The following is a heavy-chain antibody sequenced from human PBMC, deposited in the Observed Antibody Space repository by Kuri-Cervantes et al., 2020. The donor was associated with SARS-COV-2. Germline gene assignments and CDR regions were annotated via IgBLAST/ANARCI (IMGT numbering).Heavy chain of an antibody. Sequence: SETLSLTCTVSGGSISSYYWSWIRQPPGKGLEWIGNIHYSGSTYYNPSLKNRVTTSVDTSKNQFSLKLSSVTAADTAVYYCARGDPQGTYSSLLGYWGQGTLVTVSS. D-gene: IGHD6-13*01. CDR2: IHYSGST. CDR3: ARGDPQGTYSSLLGY. CDR1: GGSISSYY. J-gene: IGHJ4*02. V-gene: IGHV4-59*01.